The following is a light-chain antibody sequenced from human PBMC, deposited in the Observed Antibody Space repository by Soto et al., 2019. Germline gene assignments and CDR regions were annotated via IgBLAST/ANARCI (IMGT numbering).Light chain of an antibody. CDR1: QSVSSN. J-gene: IGKJ4*01. CDR3: QQYKNWPPLT. CDR2: GAF. V-gene: IGKV3-15*01. Sequence: EIVMTQSPATLSVSPGERVTLSCRASQSVSSNLAWYQQKPGQSPRLLIYGAFPRATGIPARFSGSGSGTEFTLTISSLQYEDFAVYYCQQYKNWPPLTFGGGTKVEIK.